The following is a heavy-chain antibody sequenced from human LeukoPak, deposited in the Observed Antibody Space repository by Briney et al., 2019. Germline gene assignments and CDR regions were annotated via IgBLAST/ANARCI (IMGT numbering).Heavy chain of an antibody. CDR1: GYTFTGYY. V-gene: IGHV1-2*06. Sequence: ASVKVSCKASGYTFTGYYMHWVRQAPGQGLEWMGRINPNSGGTSYAQKFQGRVTMTRDTSISTAYMELSRLRSDDTAVYYCARYYYDSSGYPDYWGQGTLVTVSS. CDR2: INPNSGGT. CDR3: ARYYYDSSGYPDY. D-gene: IGHD3-22*01. J-gene: IGHJ4*02.